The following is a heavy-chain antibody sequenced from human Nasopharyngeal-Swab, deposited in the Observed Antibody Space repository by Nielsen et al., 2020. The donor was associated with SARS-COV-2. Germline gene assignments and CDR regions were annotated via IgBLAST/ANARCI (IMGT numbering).Heavy chain of an antibody. CDR1: GFTFISYW. CDR3: ARVEGYYYYYMDV. V-gene: IGHV3-7*01. Sequence: GESLKISCAASGFTFISYWMSWVRQAPGKGLEWVANIKQDGSEKYYVDSVKGRFTISRDNAKNSLYLQMNSLRAEDTAVYYCARVEGYYYYYMDVWGKGTTVTVSS. J-gene: IGHJ6*03. CDR2: IKQDGSEK.